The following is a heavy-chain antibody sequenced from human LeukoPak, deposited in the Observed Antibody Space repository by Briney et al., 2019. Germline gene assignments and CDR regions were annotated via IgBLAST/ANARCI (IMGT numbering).Heavy chain of an antibody. V-gene: IGHV4-59*11. J-gene: IGHJ6*02. CDR1: GGSLRGQH. CDR3: ARVLVGATYYYYGMDV. CDR2: IFSSGNT. D-gene: IGHD1-26*01. Sequence: SETLSLTCLVSGGSLRGQHWNWIRQPPGKGLEWIGYIFSSGNTNSNPSLRSRLTLSLDASKNQFSLKLSSVTAADTAVYYCARVLVGATYYYYGMDVWGQGTTVTVSS.